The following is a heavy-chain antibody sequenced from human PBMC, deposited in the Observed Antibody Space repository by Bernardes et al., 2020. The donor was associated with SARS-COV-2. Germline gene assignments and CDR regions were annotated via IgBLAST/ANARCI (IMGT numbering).Heavy chain of an antibody. V-gene: IGHV4-39*01. D-gene: IGHD3-3*01. Sequence: SETLSLTCTVSGGSISSSSYYWGWIRQPPGKGLEWIGSIYYSGSTYYNPSLKSRVTISVDTSKNQFSLKLSSVTAADTAVYYCARLSGYYDFWGGYYNYYYYGMDVWGQGTTVTVSS. CDR3: ARLSGYYDFWGGYYNYYYYGMDV. CDR1: GGSISSSSYY. CDR2: IYYSGST. J-gene: IGHJ6*02.